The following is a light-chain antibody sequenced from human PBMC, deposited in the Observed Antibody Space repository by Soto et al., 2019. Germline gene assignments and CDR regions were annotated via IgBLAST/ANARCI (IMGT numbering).Light chain of an antibody. CDR3: LSYTSSDTYV. V-gene: IGLV2-14*01. CDR1: STDVGGYKY. J-gene: IGLJ1*01. Sequence: SALTHPASVSGSPRHSLTIFYTGTSTDVGGYKYVSWYQQHPGKAPKFMIYDVTSRPSGISNRFSGSKSGNTAFLIISGLQAEDEADYYCLSYTSSDTYVFGTGTKVTVL. CDR2: DVT.